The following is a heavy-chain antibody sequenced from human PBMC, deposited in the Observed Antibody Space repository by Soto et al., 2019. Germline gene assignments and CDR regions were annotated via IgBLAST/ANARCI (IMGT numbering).Heavy chain of an antibody. CDR2: INPDSGDT. J-gene: IGHJ4*02. Sequence: GASVKVSCKASGYTFTGYYMHWVRQSPVQGLEWVGWINPDSGDTNYAQKFQGRVTVTRDTSISTAYMEVNGLRSDDTAVYYCARSVSFTTPPPDFWGQGTLVTVSS. CDR3: ARSVSFTTPPPDF. D-gene: IGHD1-1*01. V-gene: IGHV1-2*02. CDR1: GYTFTGYY.